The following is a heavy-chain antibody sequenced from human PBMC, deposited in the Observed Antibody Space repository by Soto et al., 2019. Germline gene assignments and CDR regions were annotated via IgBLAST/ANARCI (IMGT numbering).Heavy chain of an antibody. CDR3: ARIRAVCGPYYYGVDV. V-gene: IGHV2-70*01. Sequence: GSGPTLVNPTQTLTLTCTFSGFSLSTSGMCVSWIRQPPGKALEWLALIDWDDDKYYSTSLKTRLTISKDTSKNQVVLTMTNMDPVDTATYYCARIRAVCGPYYYGVDVWGQGTTVTVSS. CDR1: GFSLSTSGMC. D-gene: IGHD2-8*01. CDR2: IDWDDDK. J-gene: IGHJ6*02.